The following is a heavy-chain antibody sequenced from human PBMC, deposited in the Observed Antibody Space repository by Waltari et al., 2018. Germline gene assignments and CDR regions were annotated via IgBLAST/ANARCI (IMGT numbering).Heavy chain of an antibody. D-gene: IGHD3-10*01. V-gene: IGHV4-34*01. J-gene: IGHJ5*02. CDR1: GGSFSGYH. CDR2: INHGGVT. Sequence: QVRLQEWGAGTLKPSQTLSLTCAVYGGSFSGYHWTWIRQPPGKGLEWLGEINHGGVTNYNPSLSSRLTILRDTSKKQFSLRLSSVTAADTAVYYCARGGVPDAYGSGSYYRNWFDPWGQGTLATVSS. CDR3: ARGGVPDAYGSGSYYRNWFDP.